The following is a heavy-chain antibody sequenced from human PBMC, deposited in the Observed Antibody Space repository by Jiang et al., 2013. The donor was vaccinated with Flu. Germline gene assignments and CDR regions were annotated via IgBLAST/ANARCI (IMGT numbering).Heavy chain of an antibody. Sequence: QSGAEVKKPGASVKVSCKASGYTFTSYDINWVRQATGQGLEWMGWMNPNSGNTGYAQKFQGRVTMTRNTSISTAYMELSSLRSEDTAVYYCARGKYSSSWYAGYYYYGMDVWGQGTTVTVSS. V-gene: IGHV1-8*01. J-gene: IGHJ6*02. CDR2: MNPNSGNT. D-gene: IGHD6-13*01. CDR3: ARGKYSSSWYAGYYYYGMDV. CDR1: GYTFTSYD.